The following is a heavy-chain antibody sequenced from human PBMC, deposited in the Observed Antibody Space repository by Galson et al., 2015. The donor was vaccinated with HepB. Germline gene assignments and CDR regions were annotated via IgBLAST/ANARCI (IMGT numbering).Heavy chain of an antibody. Sequence: SLRLSCAASGFTFSSYSMNWVRQAPGKGLEWVSSISSSSSYIYYADSVKGRFTISRDNAKNSLYLQMNSLRAEDTAVYYCARDTGGSGWYSPPHFDYWGQGTLVTVSS. CDR2: ISSSSSYI. V-gene: IGHV3-21*01. CDR3: ARDTGGSGWYSPPHFDY. J-gene: IGHJ4*02. D-gene: IGHD6-19*01. CDR1: GFTFSSYS.